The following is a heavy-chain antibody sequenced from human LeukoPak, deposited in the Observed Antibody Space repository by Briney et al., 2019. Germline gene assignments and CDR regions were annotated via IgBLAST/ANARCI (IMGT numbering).Heavy chain of an antibody. CDR1: GFTFSDYY. J-gene: IGHJ3*02. CDR3: ARVLSWRYCSRTSCYHANAFDI. V-gene: IGHV3-11*01. Sequence: GGSLRLSCAASGFTFSDYYMSWIRQAPGKGLEWVSYISSSGSTIYYADSVKGRFTISRDNAKNSLYLQMNSLRAEDTAVYYCARVLSWRYCSRTSCYHANAFDIWGQGTMVTVSS. D-gene: IGHD2-2*01. CDR2: ISSSGSTI.